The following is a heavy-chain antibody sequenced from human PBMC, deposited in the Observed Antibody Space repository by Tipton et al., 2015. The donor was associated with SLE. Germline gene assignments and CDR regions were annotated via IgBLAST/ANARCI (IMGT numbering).Heavy chain of an antibody. CDR3: ARAIFGVVGFGY. Sequence: TLSLTCAVHVGSFSGYYWSWIRQPPGKGLEWIGEINHSGSTNYNPSLKSRVTISVDTSKNQFSLKLSSVTAADTAVYYCARAIFGVVGFGYWGQGTLVTVSS. CDR2: INHSGST. D-gene: IGHD3-3*01. V-gene: IGHV4-34*01. J-gene: IGHJ4*02. CDR1: VGSFSGYY.